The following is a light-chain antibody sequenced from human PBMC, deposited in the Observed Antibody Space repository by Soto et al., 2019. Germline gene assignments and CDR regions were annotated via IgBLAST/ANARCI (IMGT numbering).Light chain of an antibody. Sequence: QSALTQPASVSGSPGQSITISCTGSSNNIGSFNLVSWYQQRPGKAPQILIYEVTKRPSGVSNRFSGSKSGNTASLTISALQAEDEADYYCCSYAGSIFFGGGTKLTVL. CDR2: EVT. CDR3: CSYAGSIF. V-gene: IGLV2-23*02. CDR1: SNNIGSFNL. J-gene: IGLJ2*01.